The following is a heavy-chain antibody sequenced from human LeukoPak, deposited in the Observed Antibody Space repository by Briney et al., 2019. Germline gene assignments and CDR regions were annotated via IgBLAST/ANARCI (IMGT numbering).Heavy chain of an antibody. CDR1: GFTFDDYG. J-gene: IGHJ3*02. Sequence: GGSLRLSCAASGFTFDDYGMSWVRQAPRKGLEWVSGINWNGGSTGHADSVKGRFTISRDNAKNSLYLQMNSLRAEDTPLYHCARSAAGDDAFDIWGQGTMVTVSS. CDR2: INWNGGST. D-gene: IGHD6-13*01. V-gene: IGHV3-20*01. CDR3: ARSAAGDDAFDI.